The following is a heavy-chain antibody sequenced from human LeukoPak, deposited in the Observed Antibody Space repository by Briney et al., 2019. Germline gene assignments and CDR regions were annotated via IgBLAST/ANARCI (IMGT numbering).Heavy chain of an antibody. Sequence: GGSLRLSCAASGFTFSSYAMSWVRQAPGKGLEWVSAISGSGGSTYYADSVKGRFTISRDNSKNTLYLQMNSLRAEDTAVYYCARDPYPIVVVVAATASYFDYWGQGTLVTVSS. CDR1: GFTFSSYA. V-gene: IGHV3-23*01. CDR3: ARDPYPIVVVVAATASYFDY. D-gene: IGHD2-15*01. CDR2: ISGSGGST. J-gene: IGHJ4*02.